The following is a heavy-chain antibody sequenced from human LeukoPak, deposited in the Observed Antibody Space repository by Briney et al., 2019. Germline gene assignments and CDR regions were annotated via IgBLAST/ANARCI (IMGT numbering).Heavy chain of an antibody. CDR2: IYSDDRT. CDR3: ARDNRVVTIFGVVTQWWFDP. D-gene: IGHD3-3*01. CDR1: GITVSSNY. J-gene: IGHJ5*02. V-gene: IGHV3-53*01. Sequence: GGSLRLSCAASGITVSSNYMSWVRQAPGKGLEWVSVIYSDDRTYYADSVKGRFTLSRDKSKNTLYLQMNSLRAEDTAVYYCARDNRVVTIFGVVTQWWFDPWGQGTLVTVSS.